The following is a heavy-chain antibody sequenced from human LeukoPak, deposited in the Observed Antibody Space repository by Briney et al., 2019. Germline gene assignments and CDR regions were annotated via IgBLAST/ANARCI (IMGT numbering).Heavy chain of an antibody. Sequence: KPSETLSLTCTVSGDSIGNYYWSWIRQPPGKGLEWIGYIYYSGNTDYNPSLKSRVTISVDTSKNQFSLRLNSVTAADTAVYYCARYRNEALFAFDIWGQGTMVTVSS. D-gene: IGHD1-14*01. J-gene: IGHJ3*02. CDR1: GDSIGNYY. V-gene: IGHV4-59*01. CDR3: ARYRNEALFAFDI. CDR2: IYYSGNT.